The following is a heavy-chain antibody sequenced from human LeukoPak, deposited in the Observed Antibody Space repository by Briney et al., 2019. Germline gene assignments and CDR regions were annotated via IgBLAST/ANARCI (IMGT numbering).Heavy chain of an antibody. V-gene: IGHV4-39*07. J-gene: IGHJ4*02. CDR1: GGSISSSSFY. Sequence: SETLSLTCTVSGGSISSSSFYWGWIRQPPGKGLEWIGTIYYSGSTYYNPSLKSRVTVSLDTSKNQFSLKLRSVTAADTAVYYCARRPRNSGSDDGPSGLDYWGQGTLVTVSS. CDR2: IYYSGST. D-gene: IGHD1-26*01. CDR3: ARRPRNSGSDDGPSGLDY.